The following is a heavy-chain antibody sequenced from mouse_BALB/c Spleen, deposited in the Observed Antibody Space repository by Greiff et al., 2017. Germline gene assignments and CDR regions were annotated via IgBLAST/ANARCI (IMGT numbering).Heavy chain of an antibody. CDR2: ILPGSGST. Sequence: LVESGAELMKPGASVKISCKATGYTFSSYWIEWVKQRPGHGLEWIGEILPGSGSTNYNEKFKGKATFTADTSSNTAYMQLSSLTSEDSAVYYCARGIYYYGSSYVRFAYWGQGTLVTVSA. V-gene: IGHV1-9*01. CDR1: GYTFSSYW. D-gene: IGHD1-1*01. J-gene: IGHJ3*01. CDR3: ARGIYYYGSSYVRFAY.